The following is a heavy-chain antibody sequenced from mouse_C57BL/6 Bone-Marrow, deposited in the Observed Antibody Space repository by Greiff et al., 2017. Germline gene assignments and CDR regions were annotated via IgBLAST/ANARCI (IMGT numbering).Heavy chain of an antibody. CDR2: IDPENGDT. CDR1: GFNIKDDY. D-gene: IGHD1-1*01. Sequence: VQLQQSGAELVRPGASVKLSCTASGFNIKDDYMHWVKQRPEQGLEWIGWIDPENGDTEYASKFQGKATITADTSSNPAYLQLSSLTSEDTAVYYCTTITTVTYWGQGTLVTVSA. J-gene: IGHJ3*01. CDR3: TTITTVTY. V-gene: IGHV14-4*01.